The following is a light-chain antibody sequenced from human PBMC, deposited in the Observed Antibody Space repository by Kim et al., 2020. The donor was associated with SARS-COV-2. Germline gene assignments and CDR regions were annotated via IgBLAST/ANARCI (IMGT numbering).Light chain of an antibody. CDR1: QSISNY. CDR2: EAS. Sequence: SASVGDRVTIICRSSQSISNYLNWYQQKPGKAPKLLIYEASRLQSGVSSRFSGSGSGTDFTLTIDSLQPEDFATFYCQQSYSIPYTFGQGTKLEI. V-gene: IGKV1-39*01. J-gene: IGKJ2*01. CDR3: QQSYSIPYT.